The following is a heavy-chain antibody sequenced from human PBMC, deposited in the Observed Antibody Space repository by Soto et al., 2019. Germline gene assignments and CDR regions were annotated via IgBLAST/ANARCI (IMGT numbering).Heavy chain of an antibody. CDR1: GYTFTSYD. CDR3: ARSYRGYCSSTSGCYYYYYGMDV. V-gene: IGHV1-8*01. Sequence: QVQLVQSGAEVKKPGASVKVSCKASGYTFTSYDINWVRQATGQGLEWMGWMNPNSGNTGYAQKFQGRVTMTMNTSISTAYMGLSSLRSEDTAVYYCARSYRGYCSSTSGCYYYYYGMDVWGQGTTVTVSS. CDR2: MNPNSGNT. D-gene: IGHD2-2*01. J-gene: IGHJ6*02.